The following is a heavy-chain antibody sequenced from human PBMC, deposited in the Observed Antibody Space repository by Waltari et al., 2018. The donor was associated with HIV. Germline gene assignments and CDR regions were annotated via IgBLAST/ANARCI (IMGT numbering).Heavy chain of an antibody. CDR2: IHSEGGT. Sequence: QVQLQESGPRLVKPSETLSLSCTVSGDSIRNFYWRWIRQPPGKLLEWIGYIHSEGGTNWHPSLKSRVTMSVDTSKKQFSLSLNSVTAADTAIYYCAGGHNFGSRFDYWGQGILVAVSS. D-gene: IGHD5-18*01. J-gene: IGHJ4*02. V-gene: IGHV4-59*01. CDR3: AGGHNFGSRFDY. CDR1: GDSIRNFY.